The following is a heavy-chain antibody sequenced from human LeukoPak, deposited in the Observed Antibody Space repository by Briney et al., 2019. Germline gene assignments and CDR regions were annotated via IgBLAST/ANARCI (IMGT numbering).Heavy chain of an antibody. CDR3: TRGLHCSGSSCYSGDYEL. Sequence: AGGSLRLSCTASGFTFGDYAMSWFRQAPGKGLEWVGFIRSKAYGGTTEYAASVKGRFTISRGDSKSIAYLQMNSLKTEDTAVYYCTRGLHCSGSSCYSGDYELWGQGTLVTVSS. J-gene: IGHJ4*02. CDR1: GFTFGDYA. CDR2: IRSKAYGGTT. D-gene: IGHD2-15*01. V-gene: IGHV3-49*03.